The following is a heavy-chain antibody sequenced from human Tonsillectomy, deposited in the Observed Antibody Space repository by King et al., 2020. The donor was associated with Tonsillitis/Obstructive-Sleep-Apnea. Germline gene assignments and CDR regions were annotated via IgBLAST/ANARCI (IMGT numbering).Heavy chain of an antibody. J-gene: IGHJ6*03. Sequence: QLVQSGAEVKKPGSSVKVSCKASGGTFSTYVISWVRQAPGQGLEWMGGIIPISNTAKYAQKFQGRLKITADESTSTAYMEVSSLRSEDPAGYYCASLQIVATIKAYDYYYRDVWGKGTTVTVSS. CDR2: IIPISNTA. D-gene: IGHD5-12*01. V-gene: IGHV1-69*01. CDR3: ASLQIVATIKAYDYYYRDV. CDR1: GGTFSTYV.